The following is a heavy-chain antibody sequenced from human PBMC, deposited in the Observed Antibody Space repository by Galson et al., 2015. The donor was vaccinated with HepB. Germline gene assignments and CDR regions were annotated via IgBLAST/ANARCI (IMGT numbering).Heavy chain of an antibody. Sequence: SVKVSCKASGGTFSSYAISWVRQAPGQGLGWMGGIIPIFGTANYAQKFQGRVTITADESTSTAYMELSSLRSEDTAVYYCARLAGYSYGQKPSDYWGQGTLVTVSS. D-gene: IGHD5-18*01. CDR1: GGTFSSYA. CDR3: ARLAGYSYGQKPSDY. CDR2: IIPIFGTA. J-gene: IGHJ4*02. V-gene: IGHV1-69*13.